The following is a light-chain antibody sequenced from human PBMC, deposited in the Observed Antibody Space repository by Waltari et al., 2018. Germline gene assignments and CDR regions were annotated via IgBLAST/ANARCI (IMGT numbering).Light chain of an antibody. CDR2: GAS. J-gene: IGKJ2*01. V-gene: IGKV3-20*01. Sequence: EIVMTQSPGILSLSPGERATLSCRASQNLSANYVAWYQHRPGQPPRLLIFGASSRAAGIPDRFRGRGSATDFTLTINRLEPEDFTMYFCHQSAGSPQTFGQGTKLDIK. CDR1: QNLSANY. CDR3: HQSAGSPQT.